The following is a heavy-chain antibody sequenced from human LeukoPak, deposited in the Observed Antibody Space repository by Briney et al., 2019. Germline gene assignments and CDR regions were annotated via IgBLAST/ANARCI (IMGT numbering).Heavy chain of an antibody. D-gene: IGHD6-19*01. Sequence: SETLSLTCTVSGASITSHYWSWIRQPPGKGLEWIGNIHYSGSTNYNPSLKSRVTISLDTSENQFSLKLSSVTAADTAVYYCARDLYSSGWGYFDYWGQGTLVTVSS. V-gene: IGHV4-59*11. CDR2: IHYSGST. J-gene: IGHJ4*02. CDR1: GASITSHY. CDR3: ARDLYSSGWGYFDY.